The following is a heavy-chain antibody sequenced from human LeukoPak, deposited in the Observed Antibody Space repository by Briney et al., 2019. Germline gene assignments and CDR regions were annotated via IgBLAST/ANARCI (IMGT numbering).Heavy chain of an antibody. CDR1: GFTVSRNY. V-gene: IGHV3-53*01. Sequence: GGSLRLSCAASGFTVSRNYMTWVRQAPGKGLEWVSVIYGGGSTSYADSVKGRFTISRDNSRSTLYLQMNSLRAGDTAVYYCARGRITIFGVADMGGFDYWGQGSLVTVSS. J-gene: IGHJ4*02. CDR2: IYGGGST. CDR3: ARGRITIFGVADMGGFDY. D-gene: IGHD3-3*01.